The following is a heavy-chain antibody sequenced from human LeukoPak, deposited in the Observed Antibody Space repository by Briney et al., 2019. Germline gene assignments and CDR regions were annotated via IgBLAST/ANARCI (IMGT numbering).Heavy chain of an antibody. CDR2: ISAYNGNT. Sequence: ASVKVSCKASGYTFTSYGISWVRQAPGQGLEWMGWISAYNGNTNYAQKLQGRVTITRDTSASTAYMELSSLRSEDTAVYYCAREGRATVAGFDYWGQGTLVTVSS. J-gene: IGHJ4*02. CDR1: GYTFTSYG. V-gene: IGHV1-18*01. D-gene: IGHD6-19*01. CDR3: AREGRATVAGFDY.